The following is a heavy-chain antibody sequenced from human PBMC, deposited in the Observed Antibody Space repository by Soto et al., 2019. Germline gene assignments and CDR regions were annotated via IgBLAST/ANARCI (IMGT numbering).Heavy chain of an antibody. D-gene: IGHD3-10*01. CDR2: ISGSGGST. J-gene: IGHJ4*02. Sequence: GGSLRLACAASGFTFSSYAMHWVLQAPGKGLEWVSAISGSGGSTYYEDSVKGRFTISRDNSKNTLYLQMNSLRAEETAVYYCAKNGPIYGSGSYYVDYWGQGTLVTVSS. CDR3: AKNGPIYGSGSYYVDY. CDR1: GFTFSSYA. V-gene: IGHV3-23*01.